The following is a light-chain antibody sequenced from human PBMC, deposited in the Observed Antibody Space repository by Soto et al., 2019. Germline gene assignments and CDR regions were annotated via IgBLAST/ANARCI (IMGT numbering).Light chain of an antibody. J-gene: IGKJ3*01. CDR3: QQYGSSGFT. Sequence: EIVLTQSPGTLSLSPGERATLSCRASQSVSSSYLAWYQQQPGQAPRLLISGASSRATGIPDRFSGSGSGTDYTLTISRMEPEDFAVYYCQQYGSSGFTFGHGKKVDIK. CDR2: GAS. CDR1: QSVSSSY. V-gene: IGKV3-20*01.